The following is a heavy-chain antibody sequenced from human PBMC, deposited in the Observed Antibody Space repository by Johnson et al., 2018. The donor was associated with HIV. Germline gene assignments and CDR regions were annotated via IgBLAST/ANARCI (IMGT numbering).Heavy chain of an antibody. CDR3: AKDVGNYWPDAFDI. V-gene: IGHV3-11*04. Sequence: QMQLVESGGGVVQPGRSLRLSCAASGFTFSDYYMSWIRQAPGKGLEWVSYISGSADTIYYTDSVKGRFTISRDNSKNTLHLQMNSLRTEDTAIYYCAKDVGNYWPDAFDIWGQGTLVTVSS. J-gene: IGHJ3*02. CDR1: GFTFSDYY. CDR2: ISGSADTI. D-gene: IGHD3-22*01.